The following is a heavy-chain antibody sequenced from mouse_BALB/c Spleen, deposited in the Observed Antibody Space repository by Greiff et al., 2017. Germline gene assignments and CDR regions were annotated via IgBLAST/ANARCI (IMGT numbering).Heavy chain of an antibody. CDR3: TSITTDYAMDY. CDR1: GYSFTSYW. CDR2: IYPGNSDT. J-gene: IGHJ4*01. V-gene: IGHV1-5*01. Sequence: EVQLQQSGTVLARPGASVKMSCKASGYSFTSYWMHWVKQRPGQGLEWIGAIYPGNSDTSYNQKFKGKAKLTAVTSASTAYMELSSLTNEDSAVYYCTSITTDYAMDYWGQGTSVTVSS. D-gene: IGHD1-1*01.